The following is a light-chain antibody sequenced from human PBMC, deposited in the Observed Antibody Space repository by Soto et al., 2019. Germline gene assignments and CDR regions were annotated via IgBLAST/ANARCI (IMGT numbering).Light chain of an antibody. CDR3: ATWASNTHTV. CDR2: LEGSGSY. V-gene: IGLV4-60*02. CDR1: SGHSSYI. J-gene: IGLJ3*02. Sequence: QPVLTQSSSASASLGSSVKLTCTLSSGHSSYIIAWHQQQPGKAPRYLMKLEGSGSYNKGSGVPDRFSGSSSGADRYLTISNLQFEDEADYYCATWASNTHTVFGGGTKVTVL.